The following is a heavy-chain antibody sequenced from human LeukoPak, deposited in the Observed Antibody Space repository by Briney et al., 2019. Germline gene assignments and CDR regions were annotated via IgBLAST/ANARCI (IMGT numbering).Heavy chain of an antibody. CDR3: ARDMTGDYYYMGV. CDR2: IRFDGNNK. CDR1: GFTFSKYG. Sequence: GGSLRLSCAASGFTFSKYGMHWVRQAPGKGLEWVTFIRFDGNNKYYADSVKGRFTISRDNSKNTVYLQMNSLRGEDTAVYYCARDMTGDYYYMGVWGKGTTVTVSS. D-gene: IGHD1-14*01. V-gene: IGHV3-30*02. J-gene: IGHJ6*03.